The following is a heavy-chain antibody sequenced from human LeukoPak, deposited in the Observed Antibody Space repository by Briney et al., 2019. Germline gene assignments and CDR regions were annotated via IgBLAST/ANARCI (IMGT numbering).Heavy chain of an antibody. Sequence: GGSLRLSCAASGFTFSTYGMHWVRQAPGKGLEGVAVIRYYGNNKFYVDSVRGRFTISRDNSKNTLYLQMNSLRAEDTAVYYCARAYYSDITDYPYIGYWGQGVLVTVSS. CDR1: GFTFSTYG. V-gene: IGHV3-33*01. CDR3: ARAYYSDITDYPYIGY. CDR2: IRYYGNNK. J-gene: IGHJ4*02. D-gene: IGHD3-22*01.